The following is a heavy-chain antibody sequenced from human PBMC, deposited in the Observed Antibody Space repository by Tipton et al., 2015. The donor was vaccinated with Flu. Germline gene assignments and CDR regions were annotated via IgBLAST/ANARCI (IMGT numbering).Heavy chain of an antibody. V-gene: IGHV4-38-2*02. CDR2: VSRSGST. Sequence: TLSLTCAVSGDSISSDYHWGWIRQFPGKGLEWIGTVSRSGSTIYSPSLKSRVTISIDRSKNQFSLNLKSVTAADMAVYYCARDHPPSITVFGEITDYFGMDVWGQGTTVTVSS. J-gene: IGHJ6*02. D-gene: IGHD3-3*01. CDR1: GDSISSDYH. CDR3: ARDHPPSITVFGEITDYFGMDV.